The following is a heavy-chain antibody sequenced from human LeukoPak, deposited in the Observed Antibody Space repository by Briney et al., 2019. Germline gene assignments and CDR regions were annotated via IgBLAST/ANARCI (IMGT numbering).Heavy chain of an antibody. CDR2: ISYDGSNK. CDR3: AKGGSEGYYYDSSGWATPYFDY. D-gene: IGHD3-22*01. V-gene: IGHV3-30*18. Sequence: GGSLRLSCAASGFTFSSYGMHWVRQAPGKGLEWVAVISYDGSNKYYADSVKGRFTISRDNSKNTLYLQMNSLRAEDTAVYYCAKGGSEGYYYDSSGWATPYFDYWGQGTLVTVSS. CDR1: GFTFSSYG. J-gene: IGHJ4*02.